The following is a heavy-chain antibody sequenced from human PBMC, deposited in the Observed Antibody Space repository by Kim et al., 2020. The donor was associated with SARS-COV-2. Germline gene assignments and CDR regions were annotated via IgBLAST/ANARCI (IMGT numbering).Heavy chain of an antibody. D-gene: IGHD4-4*01. CDR3: ARGPNYSPFDY. V-gene: IGHV3-48*03. J-gene: IGHJ4*02. CDR2: I. Sequence: IYYAGSVRGRVTISRDNDKNSLFLQMNSLRAEDTAVYYCARGPNYSPFDYWGQGTLVTVSS.